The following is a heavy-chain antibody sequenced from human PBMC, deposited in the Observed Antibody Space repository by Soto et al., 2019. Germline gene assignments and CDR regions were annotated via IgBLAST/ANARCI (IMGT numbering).Heavy chain of an antibody. CDR2: ISSSSSYI. CDR1: GFTFSSYS. D-gene: IGHD4-17*01. V-gene: IGHV3-21*01. CDR3: ASPVRSVTPYYYYYGMDV. J-gene: IGHJ6*02. Sequence: EVQLVESGGGLVKPGGSLRLSCAASGFTFSSYSMNWVRQAPGKGLEWVSSISSSSSYIYYADSVKGRFTISRDNAKNSLYLQMNSLRAEDTAVYYCASPVRSVTPYYYYYGMDVWGQGTTVTVSS.